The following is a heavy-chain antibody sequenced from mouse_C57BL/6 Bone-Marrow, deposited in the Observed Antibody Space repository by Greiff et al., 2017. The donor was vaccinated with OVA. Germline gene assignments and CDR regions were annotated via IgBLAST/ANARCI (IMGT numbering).Heavy chain of an antibody. CDR1: GFTFSDYG. CDR3: ARGPPMDY. J-gene: IGHJ4*01. Sequence: EVKLVESGGGLVQPGGSLKLSCAASGFTFSDYGMAWVRQAPRKGPVWVAFISNLAYSIYYADTVTGRFTISRENAKNTLYLEMSSLRSEDTAMYYCARGPPMDYWGQGTSVTVSS. V-gene: IGHV5-15*04. CDR2: ISNLAYSI.